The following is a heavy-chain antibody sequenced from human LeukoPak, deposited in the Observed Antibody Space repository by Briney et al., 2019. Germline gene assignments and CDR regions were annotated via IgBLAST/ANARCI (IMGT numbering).Heavy chain of an antibody. Sequence: ASVKVSCKASGYTFTSYYMHWVRQAPRQGLEWMGIINPSGGSTSYAQKFQGRVTMTRDMSTSTVYMELSSLRSEDTAVYYCARDSIARFGELLSNDAFDIWGQGTMVTVSS. CDR1: GYTFTSYY. D-gene: IGHD3-10*01. CDR2: INPSGGST. CDR3: ARDSIARFGELLSNDAFDI. V-gene: IGHV1-46*01. J-gene: IGHJ3*02.